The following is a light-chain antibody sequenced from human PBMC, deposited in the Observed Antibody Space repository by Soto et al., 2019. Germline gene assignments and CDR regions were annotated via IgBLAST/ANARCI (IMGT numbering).Light chain of an antibody. CDR2: DVS. CDR3: SSYTSSSIPYV. CDR1: NSDVGGYNF. V-gene: IGLV2-14*01. J-gene: IGLJ1*01. Sequence: QSALTQPASVSGSPGQSITISCTGTNSDVGGYNFVSWYQQHPGKATKLMIYDVSNRPSGVSNRFSGSKSVNTASLNISGLQAEDEADYYCSSYTSSSIPYVFGIGTKLTVL.